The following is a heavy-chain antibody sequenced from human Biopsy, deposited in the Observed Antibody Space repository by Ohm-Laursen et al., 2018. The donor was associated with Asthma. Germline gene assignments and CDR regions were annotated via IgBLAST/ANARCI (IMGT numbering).Heavy chain of an antibody. D-gene: IGHD3-3*01. Sequence: TLSLTCTVSGGSISSYYWSWIRQAPGKGLEWIGYISYGGKTSYNPSLKNRVTISRDTSKNQFSLRLTSVTAADTAVYFCARRITIFGVVQKDHGMDAWGQGTTVIVSS. CDR2: ISYGGKT. J-gene: IGHJ6*02. CDR1: GGSISSYY. CDR3: ARRITIFGVVQKDHGMDA. V-gene: IGHV4-59*04.